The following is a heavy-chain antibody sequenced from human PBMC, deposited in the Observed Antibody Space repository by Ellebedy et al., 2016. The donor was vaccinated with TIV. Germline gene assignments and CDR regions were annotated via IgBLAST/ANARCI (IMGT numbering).Heavy chain of an antibody. CDR2: INHSGSA. J-gene: IGHJ5*02. Sequence: SETLSLTXAVYGGSLTGYYWSWIRQPPGKGLEWIGEINHSGSANYNPSLKSRVTISVDRSKNQFSLKLSSVTAADTAVYYCASPTYPRNIAAAGTGVNPWGQGTLVTVSS. V-gene: IGHV4-34*01. CDR1: GGSLTGYY. D-gene: IGHD6-13*01. CDR3: ASPTYPRNIAAAGTGVNP.